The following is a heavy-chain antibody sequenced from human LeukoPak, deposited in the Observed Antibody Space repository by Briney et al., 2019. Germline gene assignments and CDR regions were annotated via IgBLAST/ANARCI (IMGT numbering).Heavy chain of an antibody. CDR3: AKKRLITTPAAIDWYFDL. Sequence: GGSLRLSCAASGFTFSSYAMHWVRQAPGKGLEWVAVISYDGSNKYYADSVKGRFTISRDNSKNTLYLQMNSLRAEDTAVYYCAKKRLITTPAAIDWYFDLWGRGTLLTVSS. V-gene: IGHV3-30-3*02. D-gene: IGHD6-25*01. CDR2: ISYDGSNK. CDR1: GFTFSSYA. J-gene: IGHJ2*01.